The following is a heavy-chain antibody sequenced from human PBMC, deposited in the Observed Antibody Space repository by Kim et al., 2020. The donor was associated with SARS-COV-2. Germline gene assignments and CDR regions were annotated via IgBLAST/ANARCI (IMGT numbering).Heavy chain of an antibody. V-gene: IGHV1-3*01. D-gene: IGHD3-22*01. Sequence: YSQKFQGRITIARDTSESTAYMELNSLRAEDTAVYYCAREGHEGGYLTWGQGTMVTVSS. CDR3: AREGHEGGYLT. J-gene: IGHJ3*01.